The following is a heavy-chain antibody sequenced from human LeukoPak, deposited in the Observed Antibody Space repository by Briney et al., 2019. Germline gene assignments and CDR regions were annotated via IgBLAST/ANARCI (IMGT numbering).Heavy chain of an antibody. Sequence: GASVKVSCKPSGYTFSSYHVHWVRQAPGQGLEWMGMINPSGGHTRYSQKFQGRVTMTRDVSTSTVYMELSSLISEDTAVYYCARDMYGRSFEGNRFDPWGQGTLVTVSS. D-gene: IGHD2-8*01. CDR1: GYTFSSYH. CDR2: INPSGGHT. CDR3: ARDMYGRSFEGNRFDP. V-gene: IGHV1-46*01. J-gene: IGHJ5*02.